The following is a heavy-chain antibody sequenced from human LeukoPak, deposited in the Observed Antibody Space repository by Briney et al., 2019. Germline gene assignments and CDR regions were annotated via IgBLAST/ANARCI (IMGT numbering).Heavy chain of an antibody. CDR3: AKADTIAVAGTIDY. D-gene: IGHD6-19*01. V-gene: IGHV3-9*03. J-gene: IGHJ4*02. CDR2: ISWNSGSI. CDR1: GFTFDDYA. Sequence: GGSLRLFCAASGFTFDDYAMHWVRQAPGKGLEWVSGISWNSGSIGYADSVKGRFTISRDNAKNSLYLQMNSLRAEDMALYYCAKADTIAVAGTIDYWGQGTLVTVSS.